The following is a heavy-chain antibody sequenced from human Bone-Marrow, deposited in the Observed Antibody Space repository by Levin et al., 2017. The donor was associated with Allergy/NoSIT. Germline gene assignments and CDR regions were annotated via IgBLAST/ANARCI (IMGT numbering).Heavy chain of an antibody. J-gene: IGHJ4*02. V-gene: IGHV3-23*01. CDR3: ARYPIAVVNAYFDY. D-gene: IGHD6-19*01. Sequence: RASVKVSCAASGFTSTTYAMSWVRQAPGKGLEWVSGISGSGDTTYYADSVKGRFTISRDNSKNTLFLQMNSLRAEDTAEYFCARYPIAVVNAYFDYWGQGALVTVSS. CDR1: GFTSTTYA. CDR2: ISGSGDTT.